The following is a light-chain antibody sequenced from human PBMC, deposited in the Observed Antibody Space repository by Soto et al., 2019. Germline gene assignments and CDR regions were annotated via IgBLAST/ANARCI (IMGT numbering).Light chain of an antibody. CDR2: EVR. Sequence: QSALTQPPSASGSPGQSVTISCTGTSSDVGGYNYVSWYQQHPGKAPKLIIYEVRKWPSGVPDRFSGSKSGNTASLTVSGLQADDEPDYYCSSYGGSNNVLFGGGTKLTVL. CDR3: SSYGGSNNVL. J-gene: IGLJ2*01. V-gene: IGLV2-8*01. CDR1: SSDVGGYNY.